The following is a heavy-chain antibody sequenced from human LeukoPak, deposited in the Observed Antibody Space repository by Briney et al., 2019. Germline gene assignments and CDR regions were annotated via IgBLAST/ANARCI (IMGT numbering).Heavy chain of an antibody. CDR3: ARPIPPYSSSWYRAGWFDP. CDR1: GGSISSSSYY. J-gene: IGHJ5*02. Sequence: SETLSLTCTVSGGSISSSSYYWGWIRQPPGKGLEWIGSIYYSGSTYYNPSLKSRVTISVDTSKNQFSLKLSSVTAADTAVYYCARPIPPYSSSWYRAGWFDPWGQGTLVTVSS. D-gene: IGHD6-13*01. CDR2: IYYSGST. V-gene: IGHV4-39*01.